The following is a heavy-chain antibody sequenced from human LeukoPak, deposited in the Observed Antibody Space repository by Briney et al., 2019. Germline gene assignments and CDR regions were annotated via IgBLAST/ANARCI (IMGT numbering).Heavy chain of an antibody. CDR3: AKERPHGMDV. CDR1: GFTFSSYN. CDR2: IASTSTYI. J-gene: IGHJ6*02. Sequence: GGSLRLSCAASGFTFSSYNMNWVRQAPGKGLEWVSTIASTSTYIAYADSVKGRFTISRDNADNSLYLQMNSLRDDDTAVYYCAKERPHGMDVWGQGTSVTVSS. V-gene: IGHV3-21*01. D-gene: IGHD6-6*01.